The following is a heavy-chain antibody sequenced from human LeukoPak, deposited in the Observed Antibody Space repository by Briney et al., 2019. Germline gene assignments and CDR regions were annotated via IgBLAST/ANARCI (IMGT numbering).Heavy chain of an antibody. D-gene: IGHD3-3*01. CDR1: GGSISSGGYY. J-gene: IGHJ4*02. Sequence: SQTLSLTCTVSGGSISSGGYYWSWIRLHPGKGLEWIGYIYYSGSTYYNPSLKSRVTISVDTSKNQFSLKLRSVTAADTAVYYCASSVLRFPNFDYWGQGTLVTVSS. CDR3: ASSVLRFPNFDY. V-gene: IGHV4-31*03. CDR2: IYYSGST.